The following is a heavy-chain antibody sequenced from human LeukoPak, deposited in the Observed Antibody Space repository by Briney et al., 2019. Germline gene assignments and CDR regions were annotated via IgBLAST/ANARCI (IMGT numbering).Heavy chain of an antibody. CDR3: AREAVPAARYYYMDV. V-gene: IGHV3-48*01. Sequence: GGSLRLSCAESGFTFISYMMKWGRQAPGKGLEWVSYISSSSSTIYYADSVKGRFTISRDNAKNSLYLQMNSLRAEDTAVYYCAREAVPAARYYYMDVWGKGTTVTVSS. CDR1: GFTFISYM. J-gene: IGHJ6*03. CDR2: ISSSSSTI. D-gene: IGHD2-2*01.